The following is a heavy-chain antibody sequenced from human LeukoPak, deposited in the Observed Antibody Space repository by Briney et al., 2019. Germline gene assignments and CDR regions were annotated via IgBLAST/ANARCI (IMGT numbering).Heavy chain of an antibody. Sequence: KSGGSLRLSCAASGFTFSDYYMSWIRQAPGKGLEWVSDISSTSIYTNYADSVKGRFTISRDNAKNSLYLQMNSLRAEDTAVYYCAREDGYRSSWYSDYWGQGTLVTVSS. D-gene: IGHD6-13*01. CDR2: ISSTSIYT. CDR1: GFTFSDYY. V-gene: IGHV3-11*05. CDR3: AREDGYRSSWYSDY. J-gene: IGHJ4*02.